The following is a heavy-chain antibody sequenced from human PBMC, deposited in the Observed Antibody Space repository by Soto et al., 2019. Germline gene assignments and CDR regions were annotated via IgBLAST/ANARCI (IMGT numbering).Heavy chain of an antibody. CDR1: GDTFTDYY. V-gene: IGHV1-46*01. Sequence: QVQLVQSGAEVKKPGASVKVSCKASGDTFTDYYIHWVRQAPGQGLEWMGTVNPSGGHTTYAQHFIGRMTMTRDPSTTTLYMELTSLPSEHTAVYYCARGGHVVVVTAALDYWGQGTLVTVSS. D-gene: IGHD2-21*02. CDR2: VNPSGGHT. CDR3: ARGGHVVVVTAALDY. J-gene: IGHJ4*02.